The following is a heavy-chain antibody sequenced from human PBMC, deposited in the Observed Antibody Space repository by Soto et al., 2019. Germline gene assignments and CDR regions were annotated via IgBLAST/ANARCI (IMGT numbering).Heavy chain of an antibody. CDR2: FSLSGTT. CDR3: ARGMTPPGAPAWHYFDS. CDR1: GASISGSSY. J-gene: IGHJ4*02. Sequence: SETLSLTCSVSGASISGSSYLILIRHPSGEGLEWIGRFSLSGTTNYSPSLRSRVTMSADVSKNQFSLRLTSVTAADTALYYCARGMTPPGAPAWHYFDSWGQGTLVTVSS. D-gene: IGHD2-8*02. V-gene: IGHV4-4*07.